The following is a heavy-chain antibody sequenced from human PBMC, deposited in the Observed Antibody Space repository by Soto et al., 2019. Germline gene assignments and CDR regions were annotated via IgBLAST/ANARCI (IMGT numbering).Heavy chain of an antibody. CDR1: GLTFGSRA. V-gene: IGHV3-23*01. J-gene: IGHJ4*02. CDR3: AKDSVVLRTAMVAYYFDY. D-gene: IGHD5-18*01. CDR2: ISGSGGST. Sequence: SGGSLRLSCVASGLTFGSRAMSWVRQAPGKGLEWVSAISGSGGSTYYADSVKGRFTISRDNSKNTLYLQMNSLRAEDTAVYYCAKDSVVLRTAMVAYYFDYWGQGTLVTVSS.